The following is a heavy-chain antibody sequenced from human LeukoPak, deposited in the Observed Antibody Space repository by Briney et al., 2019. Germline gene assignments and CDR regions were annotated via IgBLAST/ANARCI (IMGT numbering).Heavy chain of an antibody. D-gene: IGHD5-18*01. CDR1: GFTVSSNY. J-gene: IGHJ4*02. CDR2: IYSGGSI. V-gene: IGHV3-66*02. CDR3: ARDSGYSYGNLYY. Sequence: GGSLRLSCAASGFTVSSNYMSWVRLAPGKGLEWVSVIYSGGSIYYADSVKGRFTISRDNSKNTLYLQMNSLRAEDTAVYYCARDSGYSYGNLYYWSQTSLLTVSS.